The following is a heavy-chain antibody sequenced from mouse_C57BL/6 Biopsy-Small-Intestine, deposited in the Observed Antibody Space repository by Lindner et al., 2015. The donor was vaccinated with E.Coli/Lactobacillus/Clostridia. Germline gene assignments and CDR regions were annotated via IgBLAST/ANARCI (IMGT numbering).Heavy chain of an antibody. D-gene: IGHD2-2*01. CDR3: ARVVTVSGVWLDP. J-gene: IGHJ4*01. Sequence: SVKVSCKASGYSFPRSTITWVRQAPGQGLEWMGWITAYNGDTNYAQKFQGRVTMTADASTTTAFMELRSLRSDDTAVYFCARVVTVSGVWLDPWGQGTLVTVSS. CDR1: GYSFPRST. CDR2: ITAYNGDT. V-gene: IGHV1-79*01.